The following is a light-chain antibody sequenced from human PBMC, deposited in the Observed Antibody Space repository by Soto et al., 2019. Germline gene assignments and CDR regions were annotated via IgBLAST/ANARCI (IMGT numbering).Light chain of an antibody. CDR2: EDT. CDR3: CSYAGSTTWV. V-gene: IGLV2-23*01. Sequence: QSALTQPASVSGSPGQSITISCTGTSSDVGNYNLVSWYQQHPGKAPKLMIYEDTKRPSGVSNRFSGSKSDNTASLTISGLQAEDEADYYCCSYAGSTTWVFGGGTKVTVL. J-gene: IGLJ3*02. CDR1: SSDVGNYNL.